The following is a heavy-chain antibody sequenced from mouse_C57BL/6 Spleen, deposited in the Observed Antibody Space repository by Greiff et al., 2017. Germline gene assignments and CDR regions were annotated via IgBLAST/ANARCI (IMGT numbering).Heavy chain of an antibody. CDR2: IHPNSGST. D-gene: IGHD2-3*01. V-gene: IGHV1-64*01. J-gene: IGHJ2*01. CDR3: ARDGYFYYFDY. CDR1: GYTFTSYW. Sequence: VQLQQPGAELVKPGASVKLSCKASGYTFTSYWMHWVKQRPGQGLEWIGMIHPNSGSTNYNEKFKSKATLTVDKSSSTAYMQLSSLTSEDSAVDYCARDGYFYYFDYWGQGTTLTVSS.